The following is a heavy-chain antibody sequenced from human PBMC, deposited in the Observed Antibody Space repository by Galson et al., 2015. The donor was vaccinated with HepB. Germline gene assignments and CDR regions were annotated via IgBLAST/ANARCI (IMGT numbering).Heavy chain of an antibody. Sequence: CAISGDSVSSNSAVWNWIRQSPSRGPEWLGRTYYRSKWYKDYALFVKSRITINADTSRNQISLQLNSMTPEDTAVYYCAYGVDVWGQGTTVTVSS. CDR1: GDSVSSNSAV. CDR2: TYYRSKWYK. V-gene: IGHV6-1*01. CDR3: AYGVDV. J-gene: IGHJ6*02.